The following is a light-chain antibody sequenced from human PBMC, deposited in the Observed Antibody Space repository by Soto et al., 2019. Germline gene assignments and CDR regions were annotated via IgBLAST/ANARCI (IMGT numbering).Light chain of an antibody. CDR3: QQYNSWIT. J-gene: IGKJ5*01. CDR2: KAS. V-gene: IGKV1-5*03. CDR1: QSISSW. Sequence: IQMTQSPSTLSASVGDRVTITCRASQSISSWLAWYQQKPGKAPKLLIYKASSLESGAPSRFSGSGSGTEFTLTISSLQPDDFATYYCQQYNSWITFGQGTRLEIK.